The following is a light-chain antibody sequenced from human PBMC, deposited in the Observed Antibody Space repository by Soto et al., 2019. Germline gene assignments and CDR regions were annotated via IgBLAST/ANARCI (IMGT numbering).Light chain of an antibody. V-gene: IGKV1-5*01. CDR3: QQYDGYSTWT. CDR1: QNIFSS. Sequence: IQMTQSPSAVSASVCDRVTITCRAGQNIFSSLNWYQQKPGKAPKVLIWDASTLQRGVPSRFSGSGSGTEFTLTISSLQPEDFATYYCQQYDGYSTWTFGQGTKADVK. CDR2: DAS. J-gene: IGKJ1*01.